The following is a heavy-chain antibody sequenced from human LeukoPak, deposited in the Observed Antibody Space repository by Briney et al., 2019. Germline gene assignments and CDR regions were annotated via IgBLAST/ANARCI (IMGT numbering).Heavy chain of an antibody. D-gene: IGHD4-17*01. CDR1: GFTFSSYA. Sequence: GGSLRLSCAASGFTFSSYAMHWVRQAPGKGLEWVAVISYDGSNKYYADSVKGRFTISRDNPKNTLYLQMNSLRAEDTAVYYCARGPYGDYDYYYYYGMDVWGQGTTVTVSS. V-gene: IGHV3-30*04. CDR3: ARGPYGDYDYYYYYGMDV. CDR2: ISYDGSNK. J-gene: IGHJ6*02.